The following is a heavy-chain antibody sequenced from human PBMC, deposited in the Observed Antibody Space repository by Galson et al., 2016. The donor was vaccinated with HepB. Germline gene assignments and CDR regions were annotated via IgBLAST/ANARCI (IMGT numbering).Heavy chain of an antibody. CDR1: GFTFSGSW. J-gene: IGHJ4*02. V-gene: IGHV3-7*03. D-gene: IGHD3-16*01. Sequence: SLRLSCAGSGFTFSGSWMTWVRQAPGKGLEWVASIKPDGSGPFYVDAVRGQFTVSRDNAKNSVYLQMNSLRAEDTAVYYCAKLLGDASRPDYWGQGSLVTVSS. CDR3: AKLLGDASRPDY. CDR2: IKPDGSGP.